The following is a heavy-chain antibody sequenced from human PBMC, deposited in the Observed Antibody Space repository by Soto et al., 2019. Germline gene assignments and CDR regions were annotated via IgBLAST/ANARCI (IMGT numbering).Heavy chain of an antibody. CDR1: GGSISSYY. CDR3: AREGNYFDY. Sequence: SETLSLTCTVSGGSISSYYWSWIRQPPGKGLEWIGYIYYSGSTNYNPSLKSRVTISVDTSKNQFSLKLSSVTAADTAVYYCAREGNYFDYWGQGTLVTVSS. V-gene: IGHV4-59*01. D-gene: IGHD3-10*01. CDR2: IYYSGST. J-gene: IGHJ4*02.